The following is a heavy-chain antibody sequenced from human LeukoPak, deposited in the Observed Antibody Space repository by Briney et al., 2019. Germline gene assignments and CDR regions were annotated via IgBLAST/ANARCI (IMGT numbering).Heavy chain of an antibody. CDR1: GFTFSDYY. Sequence: GGSLRLSCAASGFTFSDYYMSWIRQAPGKGLEWVSYISSSGSTIHYADSVKGRFTISRDNAKNSLYLQMNSLRAEDTAVYYCARSSLYSSSWYVGEYFDYWGQGTLVTVSS. CDR3: ARSSLYSSSWYVGEYFDY. CDR2: ISSSGSTI. D-gene: IGHD6-13*01. J-gene: IGHJ4*02. V-gene: IGHV3-11*04.